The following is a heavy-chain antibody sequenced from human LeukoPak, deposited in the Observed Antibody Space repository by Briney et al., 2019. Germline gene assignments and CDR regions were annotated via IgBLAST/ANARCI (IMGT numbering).Heavy chain of an antibody. D-gene: IGHD6-19*01. CDR1: GYTFTGYY. CDR3: ARVGGWYDNWFDP. CDR2: INPNSGGT. J-gene: IGHJ5*02. Sequence: ASVKVSCKASGYTFTGYYMHWVRQAPGQGLEWMGRINPNSGGTNYAQKFQGRVTMTRDTSISTAYMELSRLRSDDTAVYYCARVGGWYDNWFDPLGQGILVTDSS. V-gene: IGHV1-2*06.